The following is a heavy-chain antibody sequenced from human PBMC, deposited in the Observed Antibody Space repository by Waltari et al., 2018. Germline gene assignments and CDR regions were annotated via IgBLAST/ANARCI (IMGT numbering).Heavy chain of an antibody. D-gene: IGHD7-27*01. CDR3: ATRGGISNWGLDY. CDR2: ISSGGGTI. J-gene: IGHJ4*02. CDR1: GFTLSTYN. V-gene: IGHV3-48*04. Sequence: EVLLVESGGGLVQPGGSLRLSCVVSGFTLSTYNMNWVRQAPGNGLEWVSYISSGGGTIYYADSVKGRFTISRDNARNSLYLQMNNPRAEDTAVYHCATRGGISNWGLDYWGQGTLVTVSS.